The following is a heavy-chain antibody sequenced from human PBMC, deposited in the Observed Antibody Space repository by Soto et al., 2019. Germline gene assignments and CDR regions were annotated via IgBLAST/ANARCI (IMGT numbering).Heavy chain of an antibody. D-gene: IGHD3-22*01. CDR1: GGSISSGGYY. CDR2: IYDSGST. Sequence: QVQLQESGPGLVKPSQTLSLTCSVSGGSISSGGYYWTWIRQHPGKGLEWIGYIYDSGSTYYNPSLKSRVAISVDTSKNRFSLKLSSVTAADTAVYYCARGGRFYYNNWFDPWGQGTLVTVSS. CDR3: ARGGRFYYNNWFDP. V-gene: IGHV4-31*03. J-gene: IGHJ5*02.